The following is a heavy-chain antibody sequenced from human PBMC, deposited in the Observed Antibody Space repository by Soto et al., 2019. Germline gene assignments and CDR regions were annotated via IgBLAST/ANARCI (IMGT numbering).Heavy chain of an antibody. V-gene: IGHV1-2*02. CDR2: INTNSGDT. D-gene: IGHD1-7*01. J-gene: IGHJ5*02. Sequence: QVQLVQSGAEVKKPGASVKVSCKASGYTFAGYYMHWVRQAPGQGLEWMGWINTNSGDTQYAQKFQGRVTVTSDTSISTAYMELRSLRVDDTAVYYCARDHQELILYNWFDPWGQGTRVTVSS. CDR3: ARDHQELILYNWFDP. CDR1: GYTFAGYY.